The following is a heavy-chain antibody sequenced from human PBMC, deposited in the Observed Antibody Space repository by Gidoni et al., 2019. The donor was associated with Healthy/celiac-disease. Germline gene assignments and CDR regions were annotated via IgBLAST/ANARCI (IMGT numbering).Heavy chain of an antibody. Sequence: QVQLQESGPGLVKPSETLSLTCTVSGASISSYYWSWIRQPPGKGLEWIGYIYYSGSTNYNPSLKSRVTISVDTSKNQFSLKLSSVTAADTAVYYCAREGYSSGYYYVSYWGQGTLVTVSS. D-gene: IGHD3-22*01. CDR1: GASISSYY. J-gene: IGHJ4*02. CDR2: IYYSGST. V-gene: IGHV4-59*01. CDR3: AREGYSSGYYYVSY.